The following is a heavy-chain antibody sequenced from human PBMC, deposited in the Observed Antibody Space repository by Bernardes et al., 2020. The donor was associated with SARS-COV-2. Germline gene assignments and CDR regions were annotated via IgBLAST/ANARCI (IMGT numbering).Heavy chain of an antibody. D-gene: IGHD5-18*01. CDR1: GFTFSSYG. J-gene: IGHJ4*02. CDR3: AKDPGYPSAMAGVFDY. Sequence: SMILSCAASGFTFSSYGMHWVRQAPGKGLEWVAVISYDGSNKYYADSVKGRFTISRDNSKNTLYLQMNSLRAEDTAVYYCAKDPGYPSAMAGVFDYWGQGTLVTVSS. V-gene: IGHV3-30*18. CDR2: ISYDGSNK.